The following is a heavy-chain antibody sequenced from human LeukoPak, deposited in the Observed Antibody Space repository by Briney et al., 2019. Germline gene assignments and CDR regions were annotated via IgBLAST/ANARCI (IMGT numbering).Heavy chain of an antibody. J-gene: IGHJ3*02. CDR2: VNYSGST. V-gene: IGHV4-59*01. CDR1: SGSINNYY. D-gene: IGHD4-23*01. Sequence: MSSETLSLTCTVSSGSINNYYWSCIRQPPGKRLEWIGFVNYSGSTNYKSSLKSRATISVDTSKNQFSLKLSSVTAADTAVYYCARVASRTTVVIPYAFDIWGQGTMVTVSS. CDR3: ARVASRTTVVIPYAFDI.